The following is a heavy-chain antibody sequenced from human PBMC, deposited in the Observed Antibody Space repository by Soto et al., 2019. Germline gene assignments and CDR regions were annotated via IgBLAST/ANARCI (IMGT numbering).Heavy chain of an antibody. CDR1: GGSFSGYY. D-gene: IGHD6-19*01. CDR2: INHSGST. Sequence: QVQLQQWGAGLLKPSETLSLTCAVYGGSFSGYYWSWIRQPPGKGLEWIGEINHSGSTNYNPSLKSRVTISVDTSKNQFSLKLSSVTAADTAVYYSARGGGTIAVAGTLLFDYWGQGTLVTVSS. J-gene: IGHJ4*02. V-gene: IGHV4-34*01. CDR3: ARGGGTIAVAGTLLFDY.